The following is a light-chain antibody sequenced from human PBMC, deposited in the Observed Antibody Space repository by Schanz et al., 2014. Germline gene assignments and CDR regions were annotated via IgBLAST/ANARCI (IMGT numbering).Light chain of an antibody. Sequence: EIVLTQSPGTLSLSPGERATLSCRASQSVSSSYLAWYQQKPGQAPRLLIYDASNRATGIPARFSGSGSGTEFTLTISSLQSEDFAVYYCQQRISWPPGFGQGTRLEIK. CDR2: DAS. V-gene: IGKV3D-20*02. CDR1: QSVSSSY. CDR3: QQRISWPPG. J-gene: IGKJ5*01.